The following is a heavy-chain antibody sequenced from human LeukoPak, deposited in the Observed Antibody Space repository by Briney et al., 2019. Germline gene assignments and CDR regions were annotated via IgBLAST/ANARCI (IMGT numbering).Heavy chain of an antibody. J-gene: IGHJ4*02. CDR2: INTYDAST. CDR3: ARAVPATSGYFGELDS. V-gene: IGHV1-18*04. CDR1: GYTFTAYY. Sequence: ASVNVSCKASGYTFTAYYMHWVRQAPGQGLEWMGWINTYDASTNQAEKLQGRVIMTADTSTNTAYMELRRLRSDDTAVYYCARAVPATSGYFGELDSWGQGTLVTVSS. D-gene: IGHD3-22*01.